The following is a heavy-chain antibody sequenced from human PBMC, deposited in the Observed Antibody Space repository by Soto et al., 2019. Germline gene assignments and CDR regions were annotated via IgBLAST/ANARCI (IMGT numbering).Heavy chain of an antibody. CDR3: PRNLYNTGDFDH. J-gene: IGHJ4*02. CDR1: GYTFTDYD. V-gene: IGHV1-8*02. CDR2: MTPKSGYT. Sequence: QVQLMQSGAEVRKPGASVKVSCKASGYTFTDYDINWVRQATGQGLEWLGWMTPKSGYTGYAQKFQGRVTLTRDTSRGTAYMELSSLTSEDTAVYYCPRNLYNTGDFDHWGQGTLVTVSS. D-gene: IGHD1-20*01.